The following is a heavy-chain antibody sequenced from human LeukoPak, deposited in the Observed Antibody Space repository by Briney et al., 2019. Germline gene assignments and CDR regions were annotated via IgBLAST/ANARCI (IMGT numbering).Heavy chain of an antibody. CDR1: GFTFSSYW. D-gene: IGHD2-8*01. CDR3: AREEGIVLMVYAGDAELDY. CDR2: INSDGSSA. Sequence: HSGGSLRLSCAASGFTFSSYWMHWVRQGPGKGLVWVSRINSDGSSASYADSVKGRFTISRDNAKNTLYLQMNSLRAEDTAVYYCAREEGIVLMVYAGDAELDYWGQGTLVTVSS. J-gene: IGHJ4*02. V-gene: IGHV3-74*01.